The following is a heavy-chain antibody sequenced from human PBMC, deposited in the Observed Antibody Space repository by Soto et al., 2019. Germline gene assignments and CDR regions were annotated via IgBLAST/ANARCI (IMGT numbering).Heavy chain of an antibody. CDR1: FTFSMYS. D-gene: IGHD1-26*01. Sequence: EVQVVESGGGLVQPGGSLSLSCSFTFSMYSMSWVRQAPGKGLEWVASISSGGSYIKYADSVKGRFTISRDNAKNSVSLQMNSLRVDDTAVYFCTRDQGGSYDSWFDPWGQGTLVTVSS. V-gene: IGHV3-21*01. J-gene: IGHJ5*02. CDR2: ISSGGSYI. CDR3: TRDQGGSYDSWFDP.